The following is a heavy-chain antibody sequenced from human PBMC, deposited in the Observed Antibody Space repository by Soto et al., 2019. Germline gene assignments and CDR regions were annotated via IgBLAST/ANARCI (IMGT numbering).Heavy chain of an antibody. Sequence: SETLSLTCAVYGGSFSGYYWSWIRQPPGKGLEWIGEINHSGSTNYNPSLKSRVTISVDTSKNQFSLKLSSVTAADTAVYYCARGRKTYCSGGSCGIDYWGQGTLVTVSS. D-gene: IGHD2-15*01. J-gene: IGHJ4*02. V-gene: IGHV4-34*01. CDR2: INHSGST. CDR3: ARGRKTYCSGGSCGIDY. CDR1: GGSFSGYY.